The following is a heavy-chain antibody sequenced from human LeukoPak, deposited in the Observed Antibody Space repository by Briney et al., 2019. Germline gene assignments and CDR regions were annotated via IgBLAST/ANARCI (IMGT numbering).Heavy chain of an antibody. Sequence: PGGSLRLSCAASGFTVSSNYMSWVRQAPGKGLEWDSVIYSGGSTYYADSVKGRFTISRDNSKNTLYLQMNSLRAEDTAVYYCARDRSTMVRGVTDYYFDYWGQGTLVTVSS. CDR3: ARDRSTMVRGVTDYYFDY. J-gene: IGHJ4*02. CDR2: IYSGGST. CDR1: GFTVSSNY. V-gene: IGHV3-66*01. D-gene: IGHD3-10*01.